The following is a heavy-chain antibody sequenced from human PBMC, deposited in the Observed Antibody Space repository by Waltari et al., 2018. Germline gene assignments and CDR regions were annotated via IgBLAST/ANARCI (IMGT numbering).Heavy chain of an antibody. CDR2: ITYNSVAI. CDR3: ASDPGFANGMDG. Sequence: EVQLVESGGGLVQPGGSLTLSCAGSGFNFQDYGMHGLRQPPGKGLEWVSGITYNSVAIGYAASVKGRFTISTYDSSNTLSLQMNSLRVEDTAVYYCASDPGFANGMDGWGQGTTVTVSS. J-gene: IGHJ6*02. V-gene: IGHV3-9*01. CDR1: GFNFQDYG.